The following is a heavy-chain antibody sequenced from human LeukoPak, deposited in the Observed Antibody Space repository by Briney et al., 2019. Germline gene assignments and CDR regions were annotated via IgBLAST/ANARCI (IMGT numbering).Heavy chain of an antibody. D-gene: IGHD4-17*01. CDR3: ARDQYGAFDI. CDR2: INGDGSSR. Sequence: GGSLRLSCAASGFTFSGFWMHWVRQAPGKGLVWVSRINGDGSSRSHADSVKGRFTISRDNAKNTLYLQMDGLRAEDTAVYYCARDQYGAFDIWGQGTVVAVSA. V-gene: IGHV3-74*01. J-gene: IGHJ3*02. CDR1: GFTFSGFW.